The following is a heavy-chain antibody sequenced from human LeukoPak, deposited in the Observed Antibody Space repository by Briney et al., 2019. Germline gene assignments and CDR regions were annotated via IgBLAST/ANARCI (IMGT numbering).Heavy chain of an antibody. CDR1: GGSMSSYY. Sequence: SETLSLTCTVSGGSMSSYYWSWIRQPPGKGLEWIGYIYYSGSTNYNPSLKSRVTISVDTSKNQFSLKLSSVTAADTAVYYCARDRNRAGLLDYWGQGTLVTVSS. V-gene: IGHV4-59*01. D-gene: IGHD6-13*01. CDR3: ARDRNRAGLLDY. CDR2: IYYSGST. J-gene: IGHJ4*02.